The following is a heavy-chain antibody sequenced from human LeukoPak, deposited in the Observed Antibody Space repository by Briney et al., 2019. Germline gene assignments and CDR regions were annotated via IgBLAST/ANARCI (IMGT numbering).Heavy chain of an antibody. CDR1: GGSISSYY. J-gene: IGHJ2*01. D-gene: IGHD4-17*01. CDR2: IYYSGST. Sequence: SETLSLTCTVSGGSISSYYWSWIRQPPGKGLEWIGYIYYSGSTNYNPSLKSRVTISVDTSKNQFSLKLSSVTAADTAVYYCARAQTSNDYGDYNYWYFDLWGRGTLVTVSS. CDR3: ARAQTSNDYGDYNYWYFDL. V-gene: IGHV4-59*08.